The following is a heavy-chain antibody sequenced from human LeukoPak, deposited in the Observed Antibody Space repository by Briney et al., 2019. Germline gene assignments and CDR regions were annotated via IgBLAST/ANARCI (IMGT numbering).Heavy chain of an antibody. J-gene: IGHJ4*02. CDR3: ARDRDGYNIVYFDY. V-gene: IGHV4-39*02. D-gene: IGHD5-24*01. Sequence: PSETLSLTCTVSGGSISSSSYYWGWIRQPPGKGLEWIGSIYYSGSTYYNPSLKSRVAISVDTSKNQFSLKLSSVTAADTAVYFCARDRDGYNIVYFDYWGQGTLVTVSS. CDR1: GGSISSSSYY. CDR2: IYYSGST.